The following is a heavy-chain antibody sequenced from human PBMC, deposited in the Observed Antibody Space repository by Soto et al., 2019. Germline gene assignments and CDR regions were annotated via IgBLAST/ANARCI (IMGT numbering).Heavy chain of an antibody. CDR1: GGSISSGVYY. V-gene: IGHV4-31*03. Sequence: QVQLQESGPGLVKPSQTLSLTCTVSGGSISSGVYYWSWIRQHPGKGLEWIGYIYYSGSTYYNPSLKSRVTISVDTSKNQFSLKLSSVTAADTAVYYCARGVTMVRGVIHTPYFDYWGQGTLVTVSS. J-gene: IGHJ4*02. CDR3: ARGVTMVRGVIHTPYFDY. D-gene: IGHD3-10*01. CDR2: IYYSGST.